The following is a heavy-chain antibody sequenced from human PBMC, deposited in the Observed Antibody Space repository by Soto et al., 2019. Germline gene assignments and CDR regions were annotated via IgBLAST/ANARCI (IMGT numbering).Heavy chain of an antibody. D-gene: IGHD3-10*01. Sequence: QVRLQESGPGLVRPSQTLSLTCNVSGAPISSGGFYWSWIRQHPGKGPEWIGYIYNSGPTFYNTSVGSRVTMSLDAAKNPFSLELRSVTVADTAVYYCAKEPISTPRGVTQVDPWGQGTQVTVSS. CDR1: GAPISSGGFY. J-gene: IGHJ5*02. CDR2: IYNSGPT. CDR3: AKEPISTPRGVTQVDP. V-gene: IGHV4-31*03.